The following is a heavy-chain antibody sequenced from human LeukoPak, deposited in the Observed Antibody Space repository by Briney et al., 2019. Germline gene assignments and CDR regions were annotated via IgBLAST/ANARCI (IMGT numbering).Heavy chain of an antibody. J-gene: IGHJ4*02. CDR2: ISSSSTYI. Sequence: GGSLRLSCAASGFTFSSYSMNWVRQAPGKGLEWVSSISSSSTYIYYADSLKGRFTISRDNAKNSLYLQMNSLRVEDTAVYYCAEGNFGDYGADYWGQGTLVTVSS. V-gene: IGHV3-21*01. D-gene: IGHD4-17*01. CDR1: GFTFSSYS. CDR3: AEGNFGDYGADY.